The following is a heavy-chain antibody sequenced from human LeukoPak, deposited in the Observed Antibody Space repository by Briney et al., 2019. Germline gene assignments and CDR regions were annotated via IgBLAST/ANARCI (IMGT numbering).Heavy chain of an antibody. CDR3: ARDGGFDY. J-gene: IGHJ4*02. CDR2: INTGSGAT. CDR1: GYTFTDYY. D-gene: IGHD3-16*01. Sequence: GASVKVSCKASGYTFTDYYIHWVRQAPGEGLEWMGWINTGSGATNYAQKFQGRVTMTRDTSISTTYMELSRLTSDDTAVYYCARDGGFDYWGQGTLVTVSS. V-gene: IGHV1-2*02.